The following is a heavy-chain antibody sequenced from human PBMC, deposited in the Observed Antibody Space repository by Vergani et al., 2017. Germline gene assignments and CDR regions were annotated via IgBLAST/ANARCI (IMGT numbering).Heavy chain of an antibody. Sequence: EVQLLESGGNLVQPGGSLRLSCAASGFVFSESPIHWVRQVPGKGLEWVSSVSGSSATPYYADSVKGRFIISRDNSKNTLHLQMNSLRADDTAVYYCTKGSRGYTGYFFDYWGQGTLATVSS. J-gene: IGHJ4*02. CDR3: TKGSRGYTGYFFDY. CDR1: GFVFSESP. CDR2: VSGSSATP. D-gene: IGHD5-12*01. V-gene: IGHV3-23*01.